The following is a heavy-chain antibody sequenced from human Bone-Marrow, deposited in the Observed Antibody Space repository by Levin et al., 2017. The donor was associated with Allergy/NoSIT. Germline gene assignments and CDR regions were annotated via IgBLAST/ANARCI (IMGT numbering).Heavy chain of an antibody. D-gene: IGHD6-13*01. J-gene: IGHJ4*02. CDR1: GFRFDDYG. CDR2: ISWNSGSI. V-gene: IGHV3-9*01. Sequence: LSLTCAASGFRFDDYGMHWVRQVPGKGLEWVSGISWNSGSIGYVDSVKGRFTISRDNAKNSLYLQMNSLRAEDTALYYCAKDGRSSYSSSLDSWGQGTLVTVSS. CDR3: AKDGRSSYSSSLDS.